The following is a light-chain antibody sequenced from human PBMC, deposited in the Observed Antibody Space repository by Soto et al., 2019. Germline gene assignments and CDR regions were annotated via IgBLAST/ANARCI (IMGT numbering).Light chain of an antibody. CDR1: QSIGSW. Sequence: DIQMTQSPSTLSASVGDRVTITCRASQSIGSWLAWYQHKPGKAPKLLIYKTSILESGVPSRFSGSGSGTEFTLTFSSLQHDDFVTYYCQEYDDYLFSFGQGTKLEIK. CDR3: QEYDDYLFS. V-gene: IGKV1-5*03. J-gene: IGKJ2*03. CDR2: KTS.